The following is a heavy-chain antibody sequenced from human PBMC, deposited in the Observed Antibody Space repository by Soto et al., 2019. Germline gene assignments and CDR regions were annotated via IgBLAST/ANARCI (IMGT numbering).Heavy chain of an antibody. CDR1: GFTFSSYW. J-gene: IGHJ4*02. V-gene: IGHV3-7*04. CDR2: IKQDGSEK. D-gene: IGHD6-13*01. CDR3: ARGVWIGYSSSWSYYFDY. Sequence: GGSLRLSCAASGFTFSSYWMSWVRQAPGKGLEWVANIKQDGSEKYYVDSVKGRFTISRDNAKNSLYLQMNSLRAEDTAVYYCARGVWIGYSSSWSYYFDYWGQGTLVTVSS.